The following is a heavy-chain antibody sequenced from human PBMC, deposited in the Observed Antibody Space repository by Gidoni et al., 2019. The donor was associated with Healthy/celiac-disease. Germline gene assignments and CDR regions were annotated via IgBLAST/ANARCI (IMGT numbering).Heavy chain of an antibody. CDR3: ARDREPTVVTLGLGGASNGNYYYYYMDV. D-gene: IGHD3-16*01. CDR1: GGTFSSYA. V-gene: IGHV1-69*06. J-gene: IGHJ6*03. Sequence: QVQLVQSGAEVKQPGSSVKVCCKASGGTFSSYAISWVRQAPGHGLEWMGGIIPIFGTANYAQKFQGRVTITADKSTSTAYMELSSLRSEDTAVYYCARDREPTVVTLGLGGASNGNYYYYYMDVWGKGTTVTVSS. CDR2: IIPIFGTA.